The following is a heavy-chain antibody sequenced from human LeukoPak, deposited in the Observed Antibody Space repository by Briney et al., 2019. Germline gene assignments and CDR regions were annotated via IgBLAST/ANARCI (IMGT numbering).Heavy chain of an antibody. Sequence: GGSLRLSCAASGFTFRSYEMNWVHQAPGKGLEGVSDISNSGSTRYYADSVKGRFTDSRDNAKNSLNLHVNSLRDDDTAVYYFAEFGITMVGGVWAKGTAVTIS. J-gene: IGHJ6*03. V-gene: IGHV3-48*03. CDR2: ISNSGSTR. CDR1: GFTFRSYE. D-gene: IGHD3-10*02. CDR3: AEFGITMVGGV.